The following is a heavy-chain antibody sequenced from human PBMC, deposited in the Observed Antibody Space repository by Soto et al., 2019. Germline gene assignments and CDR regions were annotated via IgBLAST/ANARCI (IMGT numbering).Heavy chain of an antibody. J-gene: IGHJ6*02. V-gene: IGHV3-49*03. CDR1: GFTFGDYA. Sequence: GGSLRLSCTASGFTFGDYAMSWFRQAPGEGLEWVGFIRSKAYGGTTEYATSVKGRFTISRDDSKSIAYLQMNSLKTEDTAVYYCTRAGQKYSSLYYYGMDVWGQGTTVTVSS. D-gene: IGHD6-19*01. CDR2: IRSKAYGGTT. CDR3: TRAGQKYSSLYYYGMDV.